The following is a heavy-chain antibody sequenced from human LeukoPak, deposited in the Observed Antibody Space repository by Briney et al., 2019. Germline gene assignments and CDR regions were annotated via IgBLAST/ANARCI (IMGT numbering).Heavy chain of an antibody. Sequence: SVKVSCKASGGTFSSYAISCVRQAPGQGLEWMGRIIPIFGIANYAQKFQGRVTITADKSTSTAYMELSSLRSEDTAVYYCARGHHYDSSGPDAFDIWGQGTMVTVSS. J-gene: IGHJ3*02. V-gene: IGHV1-69*04. CDR3: ARGHHYDSSGPDAFDI. CDR2: IIPIFGIA. D-gene: IGHD3-22*01. CDR1: GGTFSSYA.